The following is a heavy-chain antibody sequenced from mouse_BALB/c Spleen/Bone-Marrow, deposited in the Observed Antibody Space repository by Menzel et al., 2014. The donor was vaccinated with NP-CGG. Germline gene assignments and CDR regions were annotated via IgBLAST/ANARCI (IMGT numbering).Heavy chain of an antibody. Sequence: VKLQESGPGLVAPSQSLSITCTVSGFSLTSYGVHWVRQPPGKGLEWLGVIWAGGSTNYNSALMSRLSISKDNSKSQVFLKMNSLKTDDTAMYYCARDYGSSYYAMDYWGQGTSVTVSS. CDR3: ARDYGSSYYAMDY. V-gene: IGHV2-9*02. J-gene: IGHJ4*01. D-gene: IGHD1-1*01. CDR2: IWAGGST. CDR1: GFSLTSYG.